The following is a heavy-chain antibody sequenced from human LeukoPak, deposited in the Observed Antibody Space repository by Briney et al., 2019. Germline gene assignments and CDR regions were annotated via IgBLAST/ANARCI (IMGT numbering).Heavy chain of an antibody. J-gene: IGHJ2*01. CDR1: GFTFSSYG. CDR3: AKDREEMTTVWYFDL. CDR2: ISYDGNNK. V-gene: IGHV3-30*18. Sequence: GRSLRLSCAASGFTFSSYGMHWVRQAPAQGLELVAVISYDGNNKYYADSVRGRFTISRDNSKNTLYLQMNTLRAEDTAFYYCAKDREEMTTVWYFDLWGRGTLVTVSS. D-gene: IGHD4-11*01.